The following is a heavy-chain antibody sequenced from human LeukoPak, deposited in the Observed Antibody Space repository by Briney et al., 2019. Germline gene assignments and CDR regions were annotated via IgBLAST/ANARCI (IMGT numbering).Heavy chain of an antibody. V-gene: IGHV3-23*01. CDR3: AKGLAVAGHFDY. D-gene: IGHD6-19*01. Sequence: GGSLRLSCAASGFTFSSHAMSWVRQAPGKGLEWVSAISGSGGRTYYADSVKGRFTISRDKSKNTLYLQMNSLRAEDTAVYYCAKGLAVAGHFDYWGQGTLVTVSS. CDR2: ISGSGGRT. J-gene: IGHJ4*02. CDR1: GFTFSSHA.